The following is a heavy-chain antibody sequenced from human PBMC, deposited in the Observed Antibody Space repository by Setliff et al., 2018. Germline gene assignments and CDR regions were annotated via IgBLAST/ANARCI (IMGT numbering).Heavy chain of an antibody. V-gene: IGHV4-39*07. D-gene: IGHD4-4*01. CDR3: ARVDYSRINYYYYYMDV. CDR2: IFYGGST. CDR1: GASISSSSYY. Sequence: LSLTCTVSGASISSSSYYWAWIRQPPGRGLELIGSIFYGGSTYYNPSLKSRVTISIDASKNQFSLKLSSVTAADTAVYYCARVDYSRINYYYYYMDVWGKGTTVTVSS. J-gene: IGHJ6*03.